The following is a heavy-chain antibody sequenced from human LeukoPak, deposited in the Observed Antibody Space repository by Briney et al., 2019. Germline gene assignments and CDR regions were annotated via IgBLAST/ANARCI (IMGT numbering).Heavy chain of an antibody. J-gene: IGHJ6*02. Sequence: GGSLRLSCAASGFKFSDYGMSWVRQAPGKGLEWVSGINWNADSTGYADSVKGRFTISKDNAKNSLFLQMNSLRAEDTAMYYCARAILSDPKSYGMDVWGQGTTVTVSS. CDR2: INWNADST. D-gene: IGHD3-9*01. V-gene: IGHV3-20*04. CDR1: GFKFSDYG. CDR3: ARAILSDPKSYGMDV.